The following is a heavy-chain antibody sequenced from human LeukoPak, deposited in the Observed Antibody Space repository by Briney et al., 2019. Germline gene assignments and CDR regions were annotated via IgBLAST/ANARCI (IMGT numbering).Heavy chain of an antibody. Sequence: PGGSLRLSCAASGFTFSSYSMNWVRQAPGKGLEWVSSISGSSSYIYYADSVKGRFTISRDNAKNSLYVQMNSLRAEDTAVYYCARDYNWNYDYWGQGTLVTVSS. CDR2: ISGSSSYI. J-gene: IGHJ4*02. D-gene: IGHD1-7*01. CDR1: GFTFSSYS. V-gene: IGHV3-21*01. CDR3: ARDYNWNYDY.